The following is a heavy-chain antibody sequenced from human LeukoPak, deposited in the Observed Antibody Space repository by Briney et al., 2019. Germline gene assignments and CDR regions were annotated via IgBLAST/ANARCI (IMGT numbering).Heavy chain of an antibody. CDR3: ARLIRPYFDY. CDR1: GFTFSTYW. V-gene: IGHV3-7*05. J-gene: IGHJ4*02. CDR2: IKQDGSEK. Sequence: GGSLGLSCVASGFTFSTYWMSWVRQAPGKGLEWVASIKQDGSEKYYVDSVKGRFTISRDNAKNSLYLQTNSLRAEDTAVFYCARLIRPYFDYWGQGTLVTVSS.